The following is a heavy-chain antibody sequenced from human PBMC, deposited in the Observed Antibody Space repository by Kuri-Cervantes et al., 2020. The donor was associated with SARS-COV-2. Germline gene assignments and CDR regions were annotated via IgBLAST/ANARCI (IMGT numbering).Heavy chain of an antibody. CDR1: GGSISSSNW. V-gene: IGHV4-4*02. D-gene: IGHD3-10*01. CDR3: ARTLDYYGSGTYCFDY. CDR2: IYHSGST. Sequence: SETLSLTCAVSGGSISSSNWWSWVRQPPGKGLEWIGEIYHSGSTNYNPSLKSRVTISVDKSKNQFSLKLSPVTPADTAVYYCARTLDYYGSGTYCFDYWGQGTLVTVSS. J-gene: IGHJ4*02.